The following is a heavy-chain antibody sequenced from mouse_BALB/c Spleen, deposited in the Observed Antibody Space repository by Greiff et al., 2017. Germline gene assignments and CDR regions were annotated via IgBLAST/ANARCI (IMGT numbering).Heavy chain of an antibody. Sequence: VQLQQSGPELVKPGASVKISCKASGYTFTDYNMHWVKQSHGKSLEWIGYIYPYNGGTGYNQKFKSKATLTVDNSSSTAYMELRSLTSEDSAVYYCARGTTVVAPCAYWGQGTLVTVSA. CDR2: IYPYNGGT. CDR3: ARGTTVVAPCAY. D-gene: IGHD1-1*01. J-gene: IGHJ3*01. CDR1: GYTFTDYN. V-gene: IGHV1S29*02.